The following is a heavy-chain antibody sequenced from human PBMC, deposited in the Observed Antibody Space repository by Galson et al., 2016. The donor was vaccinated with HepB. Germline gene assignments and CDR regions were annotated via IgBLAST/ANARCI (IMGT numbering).Heavy chain of an antibody. V-gene: IGHV4-39*01. CDR2: IYYSGST. J-gene: IGHJ5*02. CDR1: GGSISSSRYY. D-gene: IGHD2-15*01. CDR3: ASRFRRTAWYSTHGFDP. Sequence: SETLSLTCTVSGGSISSSRYYWAWIRQPPGKGLEWMGSIYYSGSTYYNPSLTSRVTISVDSSKNQFSLKLTSVTVADTAVYYCASRFRRTAWYSTHGFDPWGQGTLVTFSS.